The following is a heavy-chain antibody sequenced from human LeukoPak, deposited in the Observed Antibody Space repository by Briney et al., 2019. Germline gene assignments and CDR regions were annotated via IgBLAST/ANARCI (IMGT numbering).Heavy chain of an antibody. CDR1: GFTFGDHQ. Sequence: TGGSLRLSCAASGFTFGDHQMDWVRQAPGKGLEWVGRIRNKANSYTTEFAASVKGRFIISRDDSRNSLYLQMNSLKTEDTAVYYCARLGLVRARNYLDYWGQGTLVTVSS. CDR3: ARLGLVRARNYLDY. D-gene: IGHD1-26*01. CDR2: IRNKANSYTT. J-gene: IGHJ4*02. V-gene: IGHV3-72*01.